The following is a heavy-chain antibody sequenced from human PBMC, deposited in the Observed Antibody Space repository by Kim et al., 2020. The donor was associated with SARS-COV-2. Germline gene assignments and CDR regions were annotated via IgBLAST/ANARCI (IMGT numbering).Heavy chain of an antibody. CDR2: ISAYNGNT. D-gene: IGHD3-22*01. J-gene: IGHJ4*02. CDR3: ARDFDDSSGYYCFDY. V-gene: IGHV1-18*01. Sequence: ASVKVSCKASGYTFTSYGISWVRQAPGQGLEWMGWISAYNGNTNYAQKLQGRVTMTTDTSTSTAYMELRSLRSDNTAVYYCARDFDDSSGYYCFDYWGQGTLVTVSS. CDR1: GYTFTSYG.